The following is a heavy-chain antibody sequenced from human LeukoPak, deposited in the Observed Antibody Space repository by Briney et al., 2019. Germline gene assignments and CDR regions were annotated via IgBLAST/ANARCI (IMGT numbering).Heavy chain of an antibody. CDR2: TYTRGNS. CDR3: ARGGRGSAAVVAPRSFDI. D-gene: IGHD3-22*01. Sequence: HSGGSLRLSCAASGFDGSSHHMVWVRQAPGKGLVWVSVTYTRGNSYYTDSGKGRFIISSDTSKNTTDLQTNSLRPEDSALYFCARGGRGSAAVVAPRSFDIWGQGTMVAVSS. J-gene: IGHJ3*02. CDR1: GFDGSSHH. V-gene: IGHV3-53*01.